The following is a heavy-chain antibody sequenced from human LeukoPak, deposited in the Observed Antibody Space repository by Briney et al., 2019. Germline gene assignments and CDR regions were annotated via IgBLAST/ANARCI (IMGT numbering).Heavy chain of an antibody. D-gene: IGHD6-13*01. CDR3: ARDGMAAAAGPELLNWFDP. Sequence: SLRLSCAASGFTFSSYEMNWVRQAPGKGLEGGSYISSSGSTIYYADSVKGRFTISRDNAKNSLYLQMNSLRAEDTAVYYCARDGMAAAAGPELLNWFDPWGQGTLVTVSS. V-gene: IGHV3-48*03. J-gene: IGHJ5*02. CDR1: GFTFSSYE. CDR2: ISSSGSTI.